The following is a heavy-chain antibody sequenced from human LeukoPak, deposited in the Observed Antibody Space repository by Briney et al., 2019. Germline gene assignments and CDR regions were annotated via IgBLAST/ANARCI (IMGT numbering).Heavy chain of an antibody. CDR1: GYTFTSYD. CDR3: ARGGEGPGIAVGGHYYYYYYGMDV. V-gene: IGHV1-8*01. D-gene: IGHD6-19*01. J-gene: IGHJ6*02. Sequence: ASVKVSCKASGYTFTSYDINWVRQATGQGLEWMGWMNPNSGNTGYAQKFQGRVTMTRNTSISTAYMELSSLRSEDTAVYYCARGGEGPGIAVGGHYYYYYYGMDVWGQGTTVTVSS. CDR2: MNPNSGNT.